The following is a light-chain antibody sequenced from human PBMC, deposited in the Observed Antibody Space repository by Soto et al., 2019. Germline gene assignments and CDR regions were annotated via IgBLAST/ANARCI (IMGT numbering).Light chain of an antibody. CDR1: QSVITS. Sequence: DIQMTQSPSTLSASVGDRVTITCRASQSVITSLAWYQHKPGKAPKLLIYRASTLQNGVPSRFSGSGSGTEFTLTISSLQPDDFATYYCQQYDSYSSGPFGQGTKVDIK. V-gene: IGKV1-5*03. J-gene: IGKJ1*01. CDR3: QQYDSYSSGP. CDR2: RAS.